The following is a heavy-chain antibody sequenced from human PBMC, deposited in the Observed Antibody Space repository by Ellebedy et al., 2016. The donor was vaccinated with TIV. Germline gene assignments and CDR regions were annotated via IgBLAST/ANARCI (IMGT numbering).Heavy chain of an antibody. Sequence: GESLKISCAASGFTFSSYWMSWVRQAPGKGLEWVAMIKGDGSEKYYVDSVKGRFTISRDNAKNSLFLQMNSLRAEDTAVYFWARISAAGGRSLDSWGQGTLVTASS. J-gene: IGHJ4*02. CDR3: ARISAAGGRSLDS. CDR2: IKGDGSEK. V-gene: IGHV3-7*01. CDR1: GFTFSSYW. D-gene: IGHD6-13*01.